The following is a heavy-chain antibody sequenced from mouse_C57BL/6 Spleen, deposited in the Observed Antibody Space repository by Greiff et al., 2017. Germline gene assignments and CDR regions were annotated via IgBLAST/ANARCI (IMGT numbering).Heavy chain of an antibody. CDR2: INPGSGGT. Sequence: QVQLQQSGAELVRPGTSVKVSCKASGYAFTNYLIEWVKQRPGQGLEWIGVINPGSGGTNYNEKFKGKATLTADKSSSTAYMQLSSLTSEDSAVYFCARREDYWGQGTTRTVSS. CDR1: GYAFTNYL. J-gene: IGHJ2*01. V-gene: IGHV1-54*01. CDR3: ARREDY.